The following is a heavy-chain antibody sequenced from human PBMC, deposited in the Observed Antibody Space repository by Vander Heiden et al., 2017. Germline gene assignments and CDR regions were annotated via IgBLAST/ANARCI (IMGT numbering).Heavy chain of an antibody. CDR2: FYHRGST. J-gene: IGHJ4*02. Sequence: QLQLQESGPRMVQPSETLSLTRTVSGGSISGSNHYWGWIRQAPGERLEWIGNFYHRGSTYYNSSLKSRVTISVDTSKNQFSLMLTSVTAADTAFYYCASGYGAIDDWGQGQLVTVSS. CDR1: GGSISGSNHY. V-gene: IGHV4-39*01. CDR3: ASGYGAIDD. D-gene: IGHD4-17*01.